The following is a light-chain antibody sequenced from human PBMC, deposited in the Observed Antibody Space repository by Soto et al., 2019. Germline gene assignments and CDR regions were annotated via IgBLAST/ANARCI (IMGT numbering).Light chain of an antibody. CDR1: QSVSTY. CDR3: QQRSNWPLT. J-gene: IGKJ4*01. CDR2: DAS. Sequence: EIVLTQSPATLSLSPGERAILSCRASQSVSTYLAWYQQKPGQAPRLLIYDASNRATGIPARFSGSGSGTDFTHTISSLEPEDFAVYYCQQRSNWPLTFGGGTKVEIK. V-gene: IGKV3-11*01.